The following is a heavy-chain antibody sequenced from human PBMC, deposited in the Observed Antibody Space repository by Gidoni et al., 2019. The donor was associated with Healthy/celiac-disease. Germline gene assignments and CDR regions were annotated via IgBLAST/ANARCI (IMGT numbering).Heavy chain of an antibody. CDR1: GFTFSSYS. CDR2: ISSSSSYI. V-gene: IGHV3-21*01. Sequence: EVQLVESGGGLVTPGGSLRLSCAASGFTFSSYSMNWVRQAPGKGLEWVSSISSSSSYIYYADSVKGRFTISRDNAKNSLYLQMNSLRAEDTAVYYCARAGIAVASWFDPWGQGTLVTVSS. CDR3: ARAGIAVASWFDP. D-gene: IGHD6-19*01. J-gene: IGHJ5*02.